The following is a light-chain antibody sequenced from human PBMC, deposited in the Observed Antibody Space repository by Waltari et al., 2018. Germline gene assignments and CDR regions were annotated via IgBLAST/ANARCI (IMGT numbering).Light chain of an antibody. CDR3: QQYEDVPYT. Sequence: DIQMTQSPSSLSASVGTSVTITCQASQDLSTYLNWYQQKPGKAPKLLIYDVSNLEKGVPSRFSGGGSETDFSFTISSLQSEDIATYYCQQYEDVPYTFGQGTRLMIK. CDR1: QDLSTY. J-gene: IGKJ2*01. CDR2: DVS. V-gene: IGKV1-33*01.